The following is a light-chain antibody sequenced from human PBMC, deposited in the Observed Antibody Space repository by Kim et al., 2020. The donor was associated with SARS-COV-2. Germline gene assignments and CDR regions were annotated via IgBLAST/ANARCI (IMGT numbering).Light chain of an antibody. CDR2: DAS. CDR1: QSVSTS. Sequence: LSPGERAALSCRASQSVSTSVAWFQHKPGQAPRLLIHDASYRATGIPARFSGSGSGTDFTLTITGLQAEDFAVYYCQQREDWPLTFGGGTKVDIK. CDR3: QQREDWPLT. V-gene: IGKV3-11*01. J-gene: IGKJ4*01.